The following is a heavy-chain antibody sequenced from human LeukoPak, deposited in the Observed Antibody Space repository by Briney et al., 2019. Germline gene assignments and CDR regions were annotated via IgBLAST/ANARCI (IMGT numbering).Heavy chain of an antibody. V-gene: IGHV1-2*04. CDR2: INPKNSGT. Sequence: ASVKVSCKTSGYTFSDYYIHWVRQAPGQGLEWMGWINPKNSGTKYAQKFQGWITMTTDTSTSTAYMELTSLRSNDTAVCYCARVTVTTLFDHWGPGTLVTVSS. J-gene: IGHJ4*02. CDR3: ARVTVTTLFDH. CDR1: GYTFSDYY. D-gene: IGHD4-17*01.